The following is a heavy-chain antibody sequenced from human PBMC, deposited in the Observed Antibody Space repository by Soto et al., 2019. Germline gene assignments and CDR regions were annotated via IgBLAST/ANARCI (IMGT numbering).Heavy chain of an antibody. CDR3: ARAPGWYCSGGSCSLLSWYFDL. CDR2: ISSSSSTI. D-gene: IGHD2-15*01. Sequence: LRLSCAASGFTFSSYSMNWVRQAPGKGLEWVSYISSSSSTIYYADSVKGRFTISRDNAKNSLYLQMNSLRAEDTAVYYCARAPGWYCSGGSCSLLSWYFDLWGRGTLVTVSS. CDR1: GFTFSSYS. J-gene: IGHJ2*01. V-gene: IGHV3-48*04.